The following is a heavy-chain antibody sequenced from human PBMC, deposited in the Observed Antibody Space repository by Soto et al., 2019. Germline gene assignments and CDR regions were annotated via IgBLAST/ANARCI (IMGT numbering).Heavy chain of an antibody. CDR2: ISSSSTI. J-gene: IGHJ2*01. CDR1: GFTFSSYS. V-gene: IGHV3-48*02. CDR3: ARGGFHWYFDL. Sequence: PVGALGLSCAVSGFTFSSYSMNWVRQAPGKGLEWVSYISSSSTIYYADSVKGRFTISRDNAKNSLYLQMNSLRDEDTAVYYCARGGFHWYFDLWGRGTLVTVSS.